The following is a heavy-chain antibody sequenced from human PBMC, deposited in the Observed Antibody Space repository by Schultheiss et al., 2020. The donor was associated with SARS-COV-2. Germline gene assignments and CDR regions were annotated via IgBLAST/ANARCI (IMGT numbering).Heavy chain of an antibody. CDR1: GDSISSGAYY. CDR3: ARDLSLAAGRGYWFDP. CDR2: IYYSGST. Sequence: LRLSCTVSGDSISSGAYYWSWIRQHPGKGLEWIGYIYYSGSTYYNPSLKSRVTISVDTSKNQFSLKLSSVTAADTAVYYCARDLSLAAGRGYWFDPWGQGTLVTVSS. V-gene: IGHV4-31*03. D-gene: IGHD6-13*01. J-gene: IGHJ5*02.